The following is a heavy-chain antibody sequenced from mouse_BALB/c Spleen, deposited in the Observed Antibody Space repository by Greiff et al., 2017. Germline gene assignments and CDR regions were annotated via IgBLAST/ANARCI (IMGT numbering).Heavy chain of an antibody. Sequence: QVHVKQSGAELVRPGSSVKISCKASGYAFSSYWMNWVKQRPGQGLEWIGQIYPGDGDTNYNGKFKGKATLTADKSSSTAYMQLSSLTSEDSAVFFCARNGNYTAYFDYGGQGTTLTVSS. J-gene: IGHJ2*01. D-gene: IGHD2-1*01. CDR2: IYPGDGDT. CDR3: ARNGNYTAYFDY. CDR1: GYAFSSYW. V-gene: IGHV1-80*01.